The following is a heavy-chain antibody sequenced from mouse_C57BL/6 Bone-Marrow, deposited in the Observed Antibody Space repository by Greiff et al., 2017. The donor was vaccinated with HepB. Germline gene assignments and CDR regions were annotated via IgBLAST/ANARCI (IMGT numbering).Heavy chain of an antibody. CDR1: RFSLSTSGMG. J-gene: IGHJ1*03. CDR2: IYWDDDK. D-gene: IGHD2-2*01. CDR3: ARRGGLRRGYWYFDV. V-gene: IGHV8-12*01. Sequence: QVTLKVSGPGLLQSSQTLSLTCSFSRFSLSTSGMGVSWIRQPSGKGLEWLAHIYWDDDKRYNPSLKSRLTISKDTSRNQVFLKITSVDTADTATYYCARRGGLRRGYWYFDVWGTGTTVTVSS.